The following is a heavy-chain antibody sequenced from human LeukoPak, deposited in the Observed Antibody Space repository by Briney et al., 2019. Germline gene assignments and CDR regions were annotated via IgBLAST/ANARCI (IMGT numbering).Heavy chain of an antibody. Sequence: SETLSLTCTVSGGSITSDSWSWIRQPPGKGLEWIGYIYNSGSTISHPSLKSRVTLSVDTSKNQISLKLTSVTAADTAVYYCARGKDYYDSSGFFLYAVDIWGQGTMVSVSS. CDR3: ARGKDYYDSSGFFLYAVDI. V-gene: IGHV4-59*01. CDR1: GGSITSDS. D-gene: IGHD3-22*01. CDR2: IYNSGST. J-gene: IGHJ3*02.